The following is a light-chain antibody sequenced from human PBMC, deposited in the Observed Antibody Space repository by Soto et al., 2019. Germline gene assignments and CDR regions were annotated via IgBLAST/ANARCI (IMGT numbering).Light chain of an antibody. Sequence: DIQMTESPSSLSASVGDRGTITCPASQSISSYFNWYQQKPGKAPKLMIYAAYSLQGGVPARFSGSGSGTEFTLTVSSLQPDDFATYYCQQYNGYSPITXGQGTRLEI. CDR2: AAY. CDR1: QSISSY. CDR3: QQYNGYSPIT. V-gene: IGKV1-5*01. J-gene: IGKJ5*01.